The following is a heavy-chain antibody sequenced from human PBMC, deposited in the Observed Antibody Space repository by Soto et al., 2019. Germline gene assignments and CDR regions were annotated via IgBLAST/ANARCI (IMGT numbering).Heavy chain of an antibody. CDR1: GFPFTSYG. CDR3: GGGQYYFDY. Sequence: QVQLVESGGGVVQPGRSLRLSCAASGFPFTSYGMHWVREGPDKGLEWVAIISYDGSDKYYADSVKGRFTISRDNSKNTLYLQLNSLRPEDTVLYYCGGGQYYFDYRGQGTLVIVSS. V-gene: IGHV3-30*03. J-gene: IGHJ4*02. CDR2: ISYDGSDK. D-gene: IGHD3-10*01.